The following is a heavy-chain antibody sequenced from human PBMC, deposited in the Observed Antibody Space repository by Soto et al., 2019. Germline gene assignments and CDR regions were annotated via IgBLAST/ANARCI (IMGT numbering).Heavy chain of an antibody. CDR3: ARLAARGFDY. D-gene: IGHD6-6*01. Sequence: ASETLSLTCTVSSGSISSYYWSWIRQSPGKGLEWIGYFYYSGSTKYNPSLKSRVTISVDTSKNQFSLKLSSVTAADMAVYYCARLAARGFDYSGQGTLVTVSS. J-gene: IGHJ4*02. CDR1: SGSISSYY. V-gene: IGHV4-59*08. CDR2: FYYSGST.